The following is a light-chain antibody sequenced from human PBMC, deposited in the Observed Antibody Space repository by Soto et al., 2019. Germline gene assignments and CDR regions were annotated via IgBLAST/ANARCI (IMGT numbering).Light chain of an antibody. V-gene: IGKV3-20*01. CDR3: QQYGSSPPT. CDR2: GAS. CDR1: QSVSSSY. Sequence: PGEGATLSCRASQSVSSSYLAWYQQKPGQAPRLLIYGASSRATGIPDRFSGSGSGTGFTLTICRLEPEDFALYYCQQYGSSPPTFGPGTTVDIQ. J-gene: IGKJ3*01.